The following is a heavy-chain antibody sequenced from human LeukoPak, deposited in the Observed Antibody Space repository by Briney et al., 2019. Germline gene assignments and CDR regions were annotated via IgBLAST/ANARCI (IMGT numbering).Heavy chain of an antibody. Sequence: GGSLRLSCAASGFTFSSYSMNWVRQAPGKGLEWVSSISSSSSYIYYADSVKGRFTISRDNAKNSLYLQMNSLRAEDTAVYYCARDRGKRSYYYDSSGYADFDYWGQGTLVTVSS. V-gene: IGHV3-21*01. CDR2: ISSSSSYI. CDR1: GFTFSSYS. J-gene: IGHJ4*02. CDR3: ARDRGKRSYYYDSSGYADFDY. D-gene: IGHD3-22*01.